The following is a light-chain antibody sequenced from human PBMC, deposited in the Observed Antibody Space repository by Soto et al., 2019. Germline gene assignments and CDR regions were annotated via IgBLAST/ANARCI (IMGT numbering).Light chain of an antibody. CDR2: GAS. CDR1: QSVDSRF. Sequence: EIVLTQSPGSLSLSPGERATLSCRASQSVDSRFFAWYQQRPGQAPRLLIYGASRRATGIPDRFTGSGSGTEFTLTISGLEPEDFALFYCQQYDSSVTFGLGTKVEIK. V-gene: IGKV3-20*01. J-gene: IGKJ1*01. CDR3: QQYDSSVT.